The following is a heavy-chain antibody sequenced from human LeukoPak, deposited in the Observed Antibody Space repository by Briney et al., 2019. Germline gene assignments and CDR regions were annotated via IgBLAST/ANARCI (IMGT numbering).Heavy chain of an antibody. D-gene: IGHD6-13*01. J-gene: IGHJ4*02. V-gene: IGHV3-53*01. Sequence: PGGSLRLSCAASGFTVSSNYMSWVRQAPGKGLEWVSVLYSDGTIYYADSVKGRFTISRDNSKNTLYLQMNSLRVDDTAVYYCASLGTAAAVDYWGQGTLVTVSS. CDR2: LYSDGTI. CDR1: GFTVSSNY. CDR3: ASLGTAAAVDY.